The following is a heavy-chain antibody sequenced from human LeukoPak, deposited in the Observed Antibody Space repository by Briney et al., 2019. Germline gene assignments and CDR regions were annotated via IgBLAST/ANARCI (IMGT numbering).Heavy chain of an antibody. V-gene: IGHV4-59*01. D-gene: IGHD2-15*01. CDR1: GGSISSYY. Sequence: SETLSLTCTVSGGSISSYYWSWIRQPPGRGLEWIGYIYYSGSTNYNPSLKSRVTISVNTSKNQFSLKLSSVTAADTAVYYCASQTVVAAIEGAFDIWGRGTMVTVSS. J-gene: IGHJ3*02. CDR2: IYYSGST. CDR3: ASQTVVAAIEGAFDI.